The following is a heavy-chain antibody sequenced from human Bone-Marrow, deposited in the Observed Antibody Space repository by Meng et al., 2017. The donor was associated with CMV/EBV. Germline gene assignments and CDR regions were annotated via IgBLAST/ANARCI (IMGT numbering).Heavy chain of an antibody. Sequence: GGSLRLSCAASGFIFSGYAMSWVRQAPGKGLEWVSVISGGGGSTYYADSVKGRFTISRDNSKNTLYLQMNSLRAEDTAVYYCAKSPLRFLEWLSSFDYWGQGTLVTVSS. CDR3: AKSPLRFLEWLSSFDY. J-gene: IGHJ4*02. V-gene: IGHV3-23*01. CDR1: GFIFSGYA. D-gene: IGHD3-3*01. CDR2: ISGGGGST.